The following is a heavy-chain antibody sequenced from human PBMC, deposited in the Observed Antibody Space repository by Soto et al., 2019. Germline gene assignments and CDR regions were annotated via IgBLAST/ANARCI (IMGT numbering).Heavy chain of an antibody. CDR3: ARGGGFGEVIY. V-gene: IGHV1-69*01. CDR2: IIPIFATG. J-gene: IGHJ4*02. Sequence: QVQLVQSGAEVKMPGSSVKVSCTASGGTFNSHAISWVRQAPGQGLEWMGGIIPIFATGNYAQKFQGRVTMIADESTSTVYMELSRLRSEDTAVYYCARGGGFGEVIYWGQGTLVTVSS. CDR1: GGTFNSHA. D-gene: IGHD3-10*01.